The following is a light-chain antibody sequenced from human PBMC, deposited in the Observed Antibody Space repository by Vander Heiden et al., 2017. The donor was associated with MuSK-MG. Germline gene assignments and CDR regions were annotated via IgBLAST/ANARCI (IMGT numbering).Light chain of an antibody. CDR1: QSINNY. J-gene: IGKJ1*01. CDR3: QQNYSTWT. V-gene: IGKV1-39*01. Sequence: DIQLRQSPASLSVFVGDRVTITCRASQSINNYLNWYQQKAGKAPKLLIYGASNLHSGVPSMCSGSGSGADFTLAINSLQPEDLGTYYCQQNYSTWTFGQGTKVXIK. CDR2: GAS.